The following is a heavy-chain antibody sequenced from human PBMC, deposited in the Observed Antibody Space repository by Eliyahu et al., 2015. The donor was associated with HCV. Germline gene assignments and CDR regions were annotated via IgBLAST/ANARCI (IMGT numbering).Heavy chain of an antibody. Sequence: QVQLQESGPGLVKPSETLSLTCTVSGGSISRYYWSWIRRPPGKGLEWIGYVYNSGSTRYNPSLKSRVIISVDMSKNQFSLKLSSMTAADTAVYYCARGEYTTGWDYFDYWGQGSLVTVSS. CDR2: VYNSGST. D-gene: IGHD6-19*01. CDR3: ARGEYTTGWDYFDY. J-gene: IGHJ4*02. V-gene: IGHV4-59*01. CDR1: GGSISRYY.